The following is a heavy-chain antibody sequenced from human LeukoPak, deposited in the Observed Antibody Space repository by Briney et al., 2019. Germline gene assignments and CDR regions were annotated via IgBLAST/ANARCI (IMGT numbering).Heavy chain of an antibody. V-gene: IGHV3-20*04. J-gene: IGHJ4*02. Sequence: TGGSLRLSCAASGFTFDDYGMSWVRQAPGKGLEWASGINWNGGSTGYADSVKGRFTISRDNAKNSLYLQMNSLRAEDTAVYYCARDRESSSSWLLDYWGQGTLVTVSS. CDR3: ARDRESSSSWLLDY. D-gene: IGHD6-13*01. CDR2: INWNGGST. CDR1: GFTFDDYG.